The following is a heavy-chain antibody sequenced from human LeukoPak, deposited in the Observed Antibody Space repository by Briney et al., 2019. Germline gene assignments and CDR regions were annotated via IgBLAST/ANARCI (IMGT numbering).Heavy chain of an antibody. V-gene: IGHV3-23*01. D-gene: IGHD2-2*01. CDR2: IRTSTGNT. J-gene: IGHJ2*01. Sequence: KPGGSLRLSCAASGFTFTTYVMSWVRQAPGKGLEWVSSIRTSTGNTFYADSVKGRFTVSSDTSKTTLYLQMSSLRAEDAAVYYCARDRVVPAARYFDLWGLGALVTVSS. CDR1: GFTFTTYV. CDR3: ARDRVVPAARYFDL.